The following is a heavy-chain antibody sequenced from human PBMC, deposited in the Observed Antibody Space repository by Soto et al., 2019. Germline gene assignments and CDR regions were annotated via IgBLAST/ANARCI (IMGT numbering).Heavy chain of an antibody. V-gene: IGHV3-23*01. CDR3: ARKSGYDYYDSTGIQS. Sequence: GNLSLSCAAARFSLSSYAIILSRLAPVSGLEWVSAIGGSGGTTYSADSVKGRITISRDNSRNTLYLQMNSIRAEDTAVYYCARKSGYDYYDSTGIQSWSQGTLVTASS. J-gene: IGHJ4*02. D-gene: IGHD3-22*01. CDR2: IGGSGGTT. CDR1: RFSLSSYA.